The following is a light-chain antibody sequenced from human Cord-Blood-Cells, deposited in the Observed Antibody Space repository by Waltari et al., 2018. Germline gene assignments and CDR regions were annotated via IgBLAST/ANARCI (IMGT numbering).Light chain of an antibody. Sequence: QSVLTPPPSASGTPGQRVTISCSGRSSNIGSTSVYWYQQLPGTAPKLLIYRNNQRPSGVPARFSGSKSGTSASLAISGLRSEDEADYYCAAWDDSLSGRVFGGGTKLTVL. CDR1: SSNIGSTS. V-gene: IGLV1-47*01. CDR3: AAWDDSLSGRV. J-gene: IGLJ3*02. CDR2: RNN.